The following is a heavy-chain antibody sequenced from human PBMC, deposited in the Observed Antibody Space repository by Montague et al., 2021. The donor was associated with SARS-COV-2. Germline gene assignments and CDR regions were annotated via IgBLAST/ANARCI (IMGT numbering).Heavy chain of an antibody. CDR1: GGSISSYY. V-gene: IGHV4-4*07. D-gene: IGHD6-13*01. CDR2: IYTSGST. J-gene: IGHJ4*02. Sequence: SETRSLTCTVSGGSISSYYWSWIRQPAGKGLEWIGRIYTSGSTNYNPSLKSRVTMSVDTSKNQFSLKLSSVTAADTAVYYCARVWYSSSWYYFDYWGQGTLDTVSS. CDR3: ARVWYSSSWYYFDY.